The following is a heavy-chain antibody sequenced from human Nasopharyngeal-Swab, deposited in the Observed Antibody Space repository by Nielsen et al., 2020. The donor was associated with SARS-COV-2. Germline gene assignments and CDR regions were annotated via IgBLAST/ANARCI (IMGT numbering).Heavy chain of an antibody. D-gene: IGHD3-22*01. CDR3: ARSEVITTNYYFDY. CDR2: IKTDGSET. Sequence: GESLKISCAASGFTFRSYWMHWVRQAPGKGLVWVARIKTDGSETSYADSVKGRFTISRDNSKNTLYLQMNSLRAEDTAVYYCARSEVITTNYYFDYWGQGTLVTVSS. J-gene: IGHJ4*02. CDR1: GFTFRSYW. V-gene: IGHV3-74*01.